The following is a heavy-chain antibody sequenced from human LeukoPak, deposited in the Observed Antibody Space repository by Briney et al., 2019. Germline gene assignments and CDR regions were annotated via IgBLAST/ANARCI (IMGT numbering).Heavy chain of an antibody. CDR3: TKEIYGDPTGGRFQH. Sequence: PGGSLRLSCAASGFTFSNYAMSWVRQAPGKGLEWVSVISGSGGSTYYADSVEGRFTVSRDNSKNTLYLQMNSLRAEDTAVFYCTKEIYGDPTGGRFQHWGQDTLLTVSS. CDR2: ISGSGGST. V-gene: IGHV3-23*01. D-gene: IGHD4-17*01. CDR1: GFTFSNYA. J-gene: IGHJ1*01.